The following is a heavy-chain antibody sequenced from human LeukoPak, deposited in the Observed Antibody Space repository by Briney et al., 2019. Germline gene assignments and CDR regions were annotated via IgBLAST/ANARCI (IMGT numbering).Heavy chain of an antibody. V-gene: IGHV4-38-2*02. CDR1: GYSISSGHY. J-gene: IGHJ6*03. D-gene: IGHD1-7*01. Sequence: SETLSLTCTVSGYSISSGHYWGWIRPPPGKGLEWIGSIYHSGSTYYNPSLKSRVTISVDTPKNQFSLKLSSVTAADTAVYYCARKLELPPNYMDVWGKGTTVTVSS. CDR2: IYHSGST. CDR3: ARKLELPPNYMDV.